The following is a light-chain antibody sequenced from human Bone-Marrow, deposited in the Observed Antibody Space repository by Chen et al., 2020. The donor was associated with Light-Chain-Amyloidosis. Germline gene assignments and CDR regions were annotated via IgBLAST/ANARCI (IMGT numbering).Light chain of an antibody. CDR3: QVWDRSSDRPV. Sequence: SYVLTQPSSVSVAPGQTATIACGGNNIGSTSVHWYHQTPGQAPLLVVYDDSYRPSGIPGRLSGSNSGNTATLTISRVEAGDEADYYCQVWDRSSDRPVFGGGTKLTVL. V-gene: IGLV3-21*02. J-gene: IGLJ3*02. CDR2: DDS. CDR1: NIGSTS.